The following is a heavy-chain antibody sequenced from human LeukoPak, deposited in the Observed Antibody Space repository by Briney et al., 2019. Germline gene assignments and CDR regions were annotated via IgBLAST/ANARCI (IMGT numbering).Heavy chain of an antibody. D-gene: IGHD1-1*01. CDR1: GFTLIKSW. J-gene: IGHJ4*01. Sequence: GGPLRLSCEASGFTLIKSWMHWVRQAPGKGRVWVSRINHDGSNTIYADSVKGRFTISRDNAKNILYLQMNNLRAEDTAVYYCARDGSAYNHDYWGHGTLVTVSS. CDR3: ARDGSAYNHDY. V-gene: IGHV3-74*01. CDR2: INHDGSNT.